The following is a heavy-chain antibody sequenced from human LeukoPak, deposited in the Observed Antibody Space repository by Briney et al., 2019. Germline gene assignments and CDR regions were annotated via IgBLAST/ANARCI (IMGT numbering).Heavy chain of an antibody. D-gene: IGHD6-19*01. J-gene: IGHJ6*03. Sequence: GESLKISCKGSGYSFTSYWIGWVRQMPGKGLEWMGIIYPGDSDTRYSPSFQGQVTISADKSISTAYLQWSSLKASDTAMYYCARLLAVARSFYYYYYMDVWGKGTTVTVSS. V-gene: IGHV5-51*01. CDR1: GYSFTSYW. CDR2: IYPGDSDT. CDR3: ARLLAVARSFYYYYYMDV.